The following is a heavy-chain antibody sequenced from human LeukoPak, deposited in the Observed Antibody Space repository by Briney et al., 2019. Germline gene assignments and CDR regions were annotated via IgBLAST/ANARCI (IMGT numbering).Heavy chain of an antibody. V-gene: IGHV1-18*01. CDR1: GYTITNYG. Sequence: ASVKVSCKASGYTITNYGINWVRQVPGQGLEWMGWISTYNGNTNYAQMFQGRVTMTTDTSTSTAYMELTSLRSDDTAMYYCARVGATMEGDYWGQGTLVTVSS. CDR2: ISTYNGNT. CDR3: ARVGATMEGDY. D-gene: IGHD1-26*01. J-gene: IGHJ4*02.